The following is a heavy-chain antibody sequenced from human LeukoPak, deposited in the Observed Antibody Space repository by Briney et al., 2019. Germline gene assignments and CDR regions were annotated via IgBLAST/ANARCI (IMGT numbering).Heavy chain of an antibody. Sequence: SVKVSCKSSGFTVTSSAVQGVRQARGQRLGWIGVIVVGSGNTNSAKKFKERVTINRDMSTSTAYMELSSLRSEHTAVYYCAATSVPPYSFDYWGQGPLVTVSS. V-gene: IGHV1-58*01. J-gene: IGHJ4*02. CDR1: GFTVTSSA. CDR2: IVVGSGNT. CDR3: AATSVPPYSFDY.